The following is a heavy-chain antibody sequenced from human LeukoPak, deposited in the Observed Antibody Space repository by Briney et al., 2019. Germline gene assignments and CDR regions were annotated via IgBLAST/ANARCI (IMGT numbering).Heavy chain of an antibody. CDR3: ASRVSWNYYFDY. J-gene: IGHJ4*02. CDR1: GGSIGSSSYY. CDR2: IYYSGNA. V-gene: IGHV4-39*01. Sequence: SEALSLTCTVSGGSIGSSSYYWGWIRQPPGEGVEWIGSIYYSGNAYYIPSLKSRVTISVDTSKNQFSLKLSSVTAADTAVNYCASRVSWNYYFDYWGQGTLVTVSS. D-gene: IGHD1-1*01.